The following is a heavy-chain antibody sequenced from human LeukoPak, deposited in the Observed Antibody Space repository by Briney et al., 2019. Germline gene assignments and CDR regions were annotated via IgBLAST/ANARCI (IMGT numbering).Heavy chain of an antibody. D-gene: IGHD1-26*01. CDR2: INHSGST. CDR3: ARDSGSYYVSYYYYYMDV. J-gene: IGHJ6*03. V-gene: IGHV4-34*01. CDR1: GGSFSGYY. Sequence: PSETLSLTCAVYGGSFSGYYWSWIRQPPGKGLEWIGEINHSGSTNYNPSLKSRVTISVDTSKNQFSLKLSSVTAADTAVYYCARDSGSYYVSYYYYYMDVWGKGTTVTVSS.